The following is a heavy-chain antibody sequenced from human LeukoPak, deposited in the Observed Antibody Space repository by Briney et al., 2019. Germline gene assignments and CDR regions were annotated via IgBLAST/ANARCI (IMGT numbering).Heavy chain of an antibody. V-gene: IGHV4-59*08. CDR2: IYYSGST. J-gene: IGHJ4*02. D-gene: IGHD6-19*01. CDR3: ARVKGQWLLPDY. Sequence: SETLSLTCTVSGGSISGYYWSWIRQPPGKGLEWIGYIYYSGSTTYNPSLKSRVTISVDTSKNQFSLKLSSVTAADTAVYYCARVKGQWLLPDYWGQGTLVTVSS. CDR1: GGSISGYY.